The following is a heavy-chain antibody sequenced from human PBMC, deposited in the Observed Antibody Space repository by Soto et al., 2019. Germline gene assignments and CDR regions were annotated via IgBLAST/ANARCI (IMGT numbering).Heavy chain of an antibody. J-gene: IGHJ4*02. V-gene: IGHV3-30-3*01. CDR2: ISYDGSNK. Sequence: GGSLRLSCAASGFTFSSYAMHWVRQAPGKGLEWVADISYDGSNKYYADSVKGRFTISEDNSKNTLYLQMNSLRAEDTAVYYCARDKNNARIAVGGDYWGQGTLVTVSS. CDR3: ARDKNNARIAVGGDY. CDR1: GFTFSSYA. D-gene: IGHD6-19*01.